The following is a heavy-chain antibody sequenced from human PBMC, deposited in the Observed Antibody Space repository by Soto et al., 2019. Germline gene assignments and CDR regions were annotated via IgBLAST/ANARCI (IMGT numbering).Heavy chain of an antibody. CDR3: AKGTVPAAIRRDYFDY. CDR2: ISGSGDST. J-gene: IGHJ4*02. Sequence: GGSLRLSCAASGFTFSTYAMSWVRQAPGKGLEWVSAISGSGDSTYYADSVKGRFTISRDNSKNTLYLQMNSLRAEDTAVYYCAKGTVPAAIRRDYFDYWGQGTLVTVS. V-gene: IGHV3-23*01. D-gene: IGHD2-2*02. CDR1: GFTFSTYA.